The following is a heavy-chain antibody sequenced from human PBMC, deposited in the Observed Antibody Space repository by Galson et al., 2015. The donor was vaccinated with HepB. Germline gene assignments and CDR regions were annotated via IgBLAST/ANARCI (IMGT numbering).Heavy chain of an antibody. CDR2: MSSSSSYI. D-gene: IGHD6-6*01. J-gene: IGHJ5*02. Sequence: FLRRSCAASGFTFSSYSINWVRQSPGKGLEWVSSMSSSSSYIYYADSVKGRFTISRDNAKNSLNLQMNSLRSEDTAVYYCARGEYSSSFTMNWFDPWGRGTLVTVSS. CDR1: GFTFSSYS. V-gene: IGHV3-21*01. CDR3: ARGEYSSSFTMNWFDP.